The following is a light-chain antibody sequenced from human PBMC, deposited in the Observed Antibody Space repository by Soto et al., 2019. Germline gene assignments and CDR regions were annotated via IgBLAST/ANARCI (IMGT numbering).Light chain of an antibody. J-gene: IGLJ3*02. V-gene: IGLV2-23*03. CDR2: EGS. CDR1: SIDVGSYNL. Sequence: QSALTQPASMSGSPGQSITISCTGTSIDVGSYNLVSWYQQHPGKAPKLMIYEGSKRPSGVSNRFSGSKSGNTASRTISGLQAEDEADYYCCSYAGSSTFSWVFGGGTKLTVL. CDR3: CSYAGSSTFSWV.